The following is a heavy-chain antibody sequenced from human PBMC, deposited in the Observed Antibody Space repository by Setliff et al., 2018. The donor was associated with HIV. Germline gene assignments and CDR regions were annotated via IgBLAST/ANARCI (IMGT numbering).Heavy chain of an antibody. CDR1: DYTFTTYW. V-gene: IGHV5-51*01. CDR2: IYPDDSNI. Sequence: PGESLKISCKALDYTFTTYWIGWVRQMPGEGLEWMGIIYPDDSNIRYNPSFQNQVTISADKSITTAYLQINNLKASDTATYYCARRDGSSMNAFQIWGPGTVVTVSS. J-gene: IGHJ3*01. D-gene: IGHD6-13*01. CDR3: ARRDGSSMNAFQI.